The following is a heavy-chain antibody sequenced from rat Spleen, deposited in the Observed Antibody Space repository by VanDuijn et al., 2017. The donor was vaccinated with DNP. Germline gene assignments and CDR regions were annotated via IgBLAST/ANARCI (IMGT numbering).Heavy chain of an antibody. V-gene: IGHV2-32*01. J-gene: IGHJ4*01. Sequence: QVQLRESGPGLVQPSQTLSLTCTVSGFSLNIYHVHWIRQPPGKGLEWMGVMWSNGGTDYNSAIKSRLSISRDTSKSQVFLKMNSLQTEDTAMYFCACHYGGYAMDAWGQGTSVTVSS. D-gene: IGHD1-11*01. CDR1: GFSLNIYH. CDR2: MWSNGGT. CDR3: ACHYGGYAMDA.